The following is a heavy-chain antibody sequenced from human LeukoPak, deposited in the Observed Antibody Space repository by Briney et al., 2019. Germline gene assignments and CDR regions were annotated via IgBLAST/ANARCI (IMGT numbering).Heavy chain of an antibody. CDR1: GGTFSSYA. J-gene: IGHJ4*02. V-gene: IGHV1-8*02. CDR2: MNPNSGNT. Sequence: ASVKVSCKASGGTFSSYAINWVRQATGQGLEWMGWMNPNSGNTGYAQKFQGRVTMTRNTSISTAYMELSSLRSEDTAVYYCARIRRLYYFDYWGQGTLVTVSS. D-gene: IGHD3-22*01. CDR3: ARIRRLYYFDY.